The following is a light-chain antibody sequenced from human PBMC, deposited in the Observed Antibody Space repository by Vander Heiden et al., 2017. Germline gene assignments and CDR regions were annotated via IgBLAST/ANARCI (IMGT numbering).Light chain of an antibody. CDR2: GDN. Sequence: QSVLTQPPSVSGAPGQRVTISCTGSNSNIGTIYAVHWYQQLPGTAPKLIYGDNSRPSGVPDRFSASKSGTSASLAITGLQAEDEGDYFCQSFDSSLNGWVFGEGTKLTIL. CDR3: QSFDSSLNGWV. J-gene: IGLJ3*02. CDR1: NSNIGTIYA. V-gene: IGLV1-40*01.